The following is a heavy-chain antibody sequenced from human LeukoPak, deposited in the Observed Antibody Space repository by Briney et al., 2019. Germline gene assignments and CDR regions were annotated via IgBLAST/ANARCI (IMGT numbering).Heavy chain of an antibody. CDR1: GFTFSSYE. CDR2: IGSSGSPI. J-gene: IGHJ4*02. Sequence: GGSRRLSCAPFGFTFSSYEMNWVRQAPGKGLEWVSYIGSSGSPIYYADSVKGRFTISRDNAKNSLYLQMNSLRAEDTAVYYCARGGGEGGYDDYWRQGALVTVSS. CDR3: ARGGGEGGYDDY. D-gene: IGHD5-12*01. V-gene: IGHV3-48*03.